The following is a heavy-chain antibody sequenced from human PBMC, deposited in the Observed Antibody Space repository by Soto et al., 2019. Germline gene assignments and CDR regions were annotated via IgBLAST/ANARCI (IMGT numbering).Heavy chain of an antibody. CDR3: ARTSRGYDYNGYFDF. D-gene: IGHD5-12*01. Sequence: PSETLSLTCTVSGGSVNSYYWSWIRQPPGKGLEWIGCIYYSGSANYNPSLKSRVTMSVDTSKNLFSLKLSSVTAADTAVFYCARTSRGYDYNGYFDFWGHGTLVTGSS. V-gene: IGHV4-59*08. J-gene: IGHJ4*01. CDR1: GGSVNSYY. CDR2: IYYSGSA.